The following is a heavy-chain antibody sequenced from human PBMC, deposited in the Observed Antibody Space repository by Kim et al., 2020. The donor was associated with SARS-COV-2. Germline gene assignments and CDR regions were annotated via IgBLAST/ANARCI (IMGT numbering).Heavy chain of an antibody. D-gene: IGHD6-6*01. J-gene: IGHJ4*02. V-gene: IGHV3-30-3*01. CDR3: ARDRDIAAPRGPDY. Sequence: GGSLRLSCAASGFTFSSYAMHWVRQAPGKGLEWVAVISYDGSNKYYADSVKGRFTISRDNSTNTLYLQMNSLRAADTAVYYCARDRDIAAPRGPDYCGQG. CDR1: GFTFSSYA. CDR2: ISYDGSNK.